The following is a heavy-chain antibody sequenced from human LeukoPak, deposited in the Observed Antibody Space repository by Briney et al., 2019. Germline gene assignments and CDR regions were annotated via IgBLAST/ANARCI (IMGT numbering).Heavy chain of an antibody. V-gene: IGHV3-21*01. CDR3: ARIAVAGTYAFDI. Sequence: PGGSPRLSCAASGFTFSSYSMNWVRQAPGKGLEWVSSISSSSSYIYYADSVKGRFTISRDNAKNSLYLQMNSLRAEDTAVYYCARIAVAGTYAFDIWGQGTMVTVSS. J-gene: IGHJ3*02. D-gene: IGHD6-19*01. CDR1: GFTFSSYS. CDR2: ISSSSSYI.